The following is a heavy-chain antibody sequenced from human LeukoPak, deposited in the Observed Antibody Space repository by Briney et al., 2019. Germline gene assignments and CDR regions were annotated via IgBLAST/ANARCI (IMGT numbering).Heavy chain of an antibody. CDR3: AKEVVVAATTDY. CDR2: ISGSGGST. J-gene: IGHJ4*02. CDR1: GFTLSTYW. V-gene: IGHV3-23*01. D-gene: IGHD2-15*01. Sequence: GGSLRLSCVASGFTLSTYWISWVRQAPGKGLEWVSAISGSGGSTYYADSVKGRFTISRDNSKNTLYLQMNSLRAEDTAVYYCAKEVVVAATTDYWGQGTLVTVSS.